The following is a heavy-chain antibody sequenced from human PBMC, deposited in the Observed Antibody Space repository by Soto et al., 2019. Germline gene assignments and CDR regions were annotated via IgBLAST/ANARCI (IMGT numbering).Heavy chain of an antibody. CDR1: GFTFSSYG. CDR3: ARDGMLASQSKSDY. D-gene: IGHD2-2*01. Sequence: GGSLRLSCAASGFTFSSYGMHWVRQAPGKGLEWVAVIWYDGSNKYYADSVKGRFTISRDNSKNTLYLQMNSLRAEDTAVYYCARDGMLASQSKSDYWGQGTLVTVSS. CDR2: IWYDGSNK. J-gene: IGHJ4*02. V-gene: IGHV3-33*01.